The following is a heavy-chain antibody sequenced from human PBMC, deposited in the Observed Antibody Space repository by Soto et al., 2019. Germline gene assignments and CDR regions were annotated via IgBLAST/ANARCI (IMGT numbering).Heavy chain of an antibody. CDR2: ISSSSSYI. D-gene: IGHD6-13*01. CDR3: AREIFASSSWYRGDY. J-gene: IGHJ4*02. V-gene: IGHV3-21*01. CDR1: GFTFSSYS. Sequence: EVQLVESGGGLVKPGGSLRLSCAASGFTFSSYSMNWVRQAPGKGLEWVSSISSSSSYIYYADSVKGRFTISRDNAKNSLYLQMNSLRAEDTAVYYCAREIFASSSWYRGDYWGQGTLVTVSS.